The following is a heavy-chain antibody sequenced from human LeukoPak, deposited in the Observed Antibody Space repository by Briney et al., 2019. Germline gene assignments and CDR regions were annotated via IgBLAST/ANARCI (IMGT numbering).Heavy chain of an antibody. CDR2: INTGGSTT. CDR1: GFTFSRYW. Sequence: PGGSLRLSCAASGFTFSRYWMHWVRQAPGEGLVWVSRINTGGSTTDYADSVKGRFTISRDNAKNTLYLQMNSLRAEDTAVYYCSRDLRGRDDYWGQGILVIVSS. J-gene: IGHJ4*02. V-gene: IGHV3-74*01. D-gene: IGHD5-24*01. CDR3: SRDLRGRDDY.